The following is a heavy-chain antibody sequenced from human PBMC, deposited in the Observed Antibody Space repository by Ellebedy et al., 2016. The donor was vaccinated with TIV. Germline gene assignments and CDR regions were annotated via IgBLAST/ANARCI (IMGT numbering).Heavy chain of an antibody. Sequence: MPGGSLRLSCAASGFTFSSYGMNWIRQPPGKGLEWIGSIYYSGSAYYNPSLKSRVTVSVDTSKNQFSLNLSSVTAADTAVYYCARDPALPRGRFDTWGQGTLVTVSS. J-gene: IGHJ5*02. CDR3: ARDPALPRGRFDT. CDR1: GFTFSSYG. V-gene: IGHV4-38-2*02. CDR2: IYYSGSA.